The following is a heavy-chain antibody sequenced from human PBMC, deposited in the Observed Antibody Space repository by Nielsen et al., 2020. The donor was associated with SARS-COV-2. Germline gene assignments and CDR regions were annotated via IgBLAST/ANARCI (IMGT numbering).Heavy chain of an antibody. D-gene: IGHD6-19*01. Sequence: GESLKISCAASGFTFSSYGMHWVRQAPGKGLEWVAVISYDGSNKYYADSVKGRFTISRDNSKNTLYLQMNSLRAEDTAVYYCARDPYSSGWYYYYYYGMDVWGQGTTVTVSS. CDR2: ISYDGSNK. V-gene: IGHV3-30*03. CDR3: ARDPYSSGWYYYYYYGMDV. CDR1: GFTFSSYG. J-gene: IGHJ6*02.